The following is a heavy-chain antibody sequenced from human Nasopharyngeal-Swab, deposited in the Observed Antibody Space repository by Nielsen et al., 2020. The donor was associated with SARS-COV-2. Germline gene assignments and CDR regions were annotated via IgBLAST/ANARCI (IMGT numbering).Heavy chain of an antibody. V-gene: IGHV1-24*01. CDR2: FDPEDGET. J-gene: IGHJ5*02. D-gene: IGHD2-21*02. CDR3: ATAVVVTAISWFDP. CDR1: GYTLTELS. Sequence: ASVKVSCKVSGYTLTELSMHWVRQAPGKGLEWMGGFDPEDGETIYAQKFQGRVTMTEDTSTDTAYMELSSLRSEVTAVYYCATAVVVTAISWFDPWGQGTLVTASS.